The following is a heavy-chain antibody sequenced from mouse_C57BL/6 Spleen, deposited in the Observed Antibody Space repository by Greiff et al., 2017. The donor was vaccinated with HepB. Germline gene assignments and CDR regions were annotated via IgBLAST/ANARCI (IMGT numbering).Heavy chain of an antibody. CDR3: ARDRDVGGDFDY. D-gene: IGHD3-3*01. CDR2: INPGSGGT. CDR1: GYAFTNYL. V-gene: IGHV1-54*01. Sequence: VQLVESGAELVRPGTSVKVSCKASGYAFTNYLIEWVKQRPGQGLEWIGVINPGSGGTNYNEKFKGKATLTADKSSSTAYMQLSSLTSEDSAVYFCARDRDVGGDFDYWGQGTTLTVSS. J-gene: IGHJ2*01.